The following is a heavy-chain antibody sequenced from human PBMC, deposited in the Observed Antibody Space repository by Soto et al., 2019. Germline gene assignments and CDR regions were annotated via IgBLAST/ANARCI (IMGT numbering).Heavy chain of an antibody. Sequence: GGSLRLSCAASGFTFSSYSMSWVRQTPGMGLEWVSAIGGSGGTTYYADSVKGRFTISRDNSKNTLYLQMNSLRAEDTAVYYCAKNCGGDCYTNFDFWGQGTLVTVSS. J-gene: IGHJ4*02. CDR1: GFTFSSYS. CDR3: AKNCGGDCYTNFDF. CDR2: IGGSGGTT. D-gene: IGHD2-21*02. V-gene: IGHV3-23*01.